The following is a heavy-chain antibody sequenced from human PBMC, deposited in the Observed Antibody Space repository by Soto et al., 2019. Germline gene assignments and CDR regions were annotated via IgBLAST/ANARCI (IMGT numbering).Heavy chain of an antibody. CDR3: ATVVVVAAYFDY. V-gene: IGHV3-30*03. D-gene: IGHD2-15*01. Sequence: GGSLRLSCAASGFTFSSYGMHWVRQAPGKGLEWVAVISYDGSNKYYAGSVKGRFTISRDNSKNTLYLQMNSLRAEDTAVYYCATVVVVAAYFDYWGQGTLVTVSS. CDR2: ISYDGSNK. J-gene: IGHJ4*02. CDR1: GFTFSSYG.